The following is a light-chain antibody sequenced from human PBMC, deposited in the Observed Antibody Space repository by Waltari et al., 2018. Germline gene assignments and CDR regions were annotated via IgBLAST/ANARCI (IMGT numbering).Light chain of an antibody. CDR2: AVS. CDR3: SSYAGSSKGV. V-gene: IGLV2-23*02. CDR1: SSDVGNYKR. J-gene: IGLJ2*01. Sequence: QSALTQPASVSGSPGQSITISCTGTSSDVGNYKRVSWYQQHPGKAPKLMIYAVSKGPSGVSERFSGSKSGDMASLTISGLQPEDEAEYFCSSYAGSSKGVFGGGTKVTVL.